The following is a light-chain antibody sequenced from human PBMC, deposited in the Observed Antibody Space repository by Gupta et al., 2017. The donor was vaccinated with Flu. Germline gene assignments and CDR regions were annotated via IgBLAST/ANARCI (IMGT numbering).Light chain of an antibody. CDR3: QHSRT. CDR2: TAS. J-gene: IGKJ1*01. Sequence: SASVGDRVTITCRASQTISDYLNWYQQKPGKAPKLLIHTASSLQRGVPSRFSGGGSGTDFTLTISSLQPEDFAVYDCQHSRTFGQGTKVEIK. CDR1: QTISDY. V-gene: IGKV1-39*01.